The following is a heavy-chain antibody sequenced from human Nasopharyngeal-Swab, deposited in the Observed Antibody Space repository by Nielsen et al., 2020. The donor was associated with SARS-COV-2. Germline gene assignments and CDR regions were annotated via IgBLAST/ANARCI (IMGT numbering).Heavy chain of an antibody. CDR3: ARDMGESSGWPDPFDY. D-gene: IGHD6-19*01. CDR2: IYYSGSA. V-gene: IGHV4-59*01. J-gene: IGHJ4*02. Sequence: WIRQPPGKGLEWIGYIYYSGSANYNPSLRSRVTISVDMSKNQFSLKLSSVTAADTAVYYCARDMGESSGWPDPFDYWGQGTRVTVSS.